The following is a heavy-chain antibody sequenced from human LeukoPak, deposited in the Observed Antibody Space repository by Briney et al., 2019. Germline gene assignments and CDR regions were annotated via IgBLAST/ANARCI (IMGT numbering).Heavy chain of an antibody. CDR1: GYTFTGYY. CDR2: INPNSGGT. Sequence: ASVKVSCKASGYTFTGYYMHWVRQAPGQGLEWMGWINPNSGGTSYAQKFQGWVTMTRDTSISTAYMELSRLRSDDTAVYYCARGQSITMIVVVTDTHFDYWGQGTLVTVSS. J-gene: IGHJ4*02. D-gene: IGHD3-22*01. CDR3: ARGQSITMIVVVTDTHFDY. V-gene: IGHV1-2*04.